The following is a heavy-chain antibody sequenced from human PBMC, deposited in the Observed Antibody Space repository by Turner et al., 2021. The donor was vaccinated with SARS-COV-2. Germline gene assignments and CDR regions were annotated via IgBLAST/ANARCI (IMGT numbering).Heavy chain of an antibody. CDR3: ARHQGSTSGYDHGMNV. CDR2: FYKIGSS. J-gene: IGHJ6*02. CDR1: GGSISSKS. V-gene: IGHV4-59*08. D-gene: IGHD1-1*01. Sequence: QVPLLASGPGLVRPSETLSLTCTVSGGSISSKSWSWIRQSPGRGLEWIGDFYKIGSSDYNPTLRSRVTRSVDTSKNQLSLNLISMTAADTAVYYCARHQGSTSGYDHGMNVWGQGTAVIVSS.